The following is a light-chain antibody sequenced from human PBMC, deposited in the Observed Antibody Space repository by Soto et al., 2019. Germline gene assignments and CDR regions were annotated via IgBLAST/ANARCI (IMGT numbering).Light chain of an antibody. V-gene: IGKV3-20*01. CDR3: QHSGDFRWT. Sequence: EIVLTQSPATLSLSPLERATLSFRASQSVSISYLAWYQPKPGQAPRRLIYGASSRATGIPDRFSGRGFGTDFTLTISRLEPEDFAVYYCQHSGDFRWTCGQGTKVDI. J-gene: IGKJ1*01. CDR1: QSVSISY. CDR2: GAS.